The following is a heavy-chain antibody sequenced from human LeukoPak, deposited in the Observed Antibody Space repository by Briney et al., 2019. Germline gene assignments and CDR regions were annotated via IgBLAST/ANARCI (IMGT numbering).Heavy chain of an antibody. D-gene: IGHD3-22*01. CDR1: GYTFTSYY. V-gene: IGHV1-46*01. J-gene: IGHJ4*02. CDR2: INRSGGST. CDR3: ARDVVAWYYDSSGYYTLDY. Sequence: GASVKVSCKASGYTFTSYYMHWVRQAPGQGLEWMGIINRSGGSTSYAQKFQGRVTMTRDMSTSTVYMELSSLRSEDTAVYYCARDVVAWYYDSSGYYTLDYWGQGTLVTVSS.